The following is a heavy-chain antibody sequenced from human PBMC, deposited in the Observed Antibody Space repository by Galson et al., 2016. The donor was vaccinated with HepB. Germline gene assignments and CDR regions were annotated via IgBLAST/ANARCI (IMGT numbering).Heavy chain of an antibody. J-gene: IGHJ5*02. V-gene: IGHV6-1*01. D-gene: IGHD1-7*01. CDR3: ARDPLMVLWGTIGFFDP. CDR2: TYYRSKWHS. CDR1: GDSVSTNSAT. Sequence: CAISGDSVSTNSATWNWIRQSPSRGLEWLGRTYYRSKWHSDYAVSVKGRISIDPDSSKNQVSLHLNSVTPDATAVYYCARDPLMVLWGTIGFFDPWGQGTLVTVSS.